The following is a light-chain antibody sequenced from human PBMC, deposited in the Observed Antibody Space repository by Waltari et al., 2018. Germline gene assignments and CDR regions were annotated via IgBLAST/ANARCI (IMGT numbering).Light chain of an antibody. J-gene: IGKJ4*01. CDR3: QQRSSWPGVT. CDR1: QSVSRY. V-gene: IGKV3-11*01. Sequence: EVVLTQSPATLSLSPGESATLSCRASQSVSRYLAWYQQKPGQAPRLLIYDASNRATGIPARFSGSGSGTDFTLTISSLEPEDFAVYYCQQRSSWPGVTFGGGTKVEIK. CDR2: DAS.